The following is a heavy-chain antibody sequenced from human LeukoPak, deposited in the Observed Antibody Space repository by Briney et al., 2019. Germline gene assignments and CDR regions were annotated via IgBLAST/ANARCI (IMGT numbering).Heavy chain of an antibody. CDR2: IRSTANGYAT. D-gene: IGHD3-10*01. V-gene: IGHV3-73*01. Sequence: GGSLRLSCAASGFTFSGSALHWVRQASGKGLEWVGRIRSTANGYATAYAASVKGRFTISRDDSKNTAYLQMDSLKTEDTAVYYCAGNYYGSGSYADFDYWGQGTLVTVSS. CDR3: AGNYYGSGSYADFDY. J-gene: IGHJ4*02. CDR1: GFTFSGSA.